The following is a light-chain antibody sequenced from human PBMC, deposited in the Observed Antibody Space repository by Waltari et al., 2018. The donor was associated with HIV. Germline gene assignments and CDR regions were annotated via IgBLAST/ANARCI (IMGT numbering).Light chain of an antibody. CDR1: QSISRY. Sequence: DIQMTQSPSSLSASVGDTVTITCRASQSISRYLNWYRERPGKAPNLLIYATSSLQSGCPSRFGGSGSGTDFTLTITSLQPEDFATYYCQQSYSTPFTFGPGTKVDV. J-gene: IGKJ3*01. CDR3: QQSYSTPFT. V-gene: IGKV1-39*01. CDR2: ATS.